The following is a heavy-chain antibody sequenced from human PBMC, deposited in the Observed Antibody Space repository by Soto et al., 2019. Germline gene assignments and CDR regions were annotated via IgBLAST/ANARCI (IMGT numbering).Heavy chain of an antibody. CDR3: AKKAQQLNQNLFHFDY. V-gene: IGHV3-43*01. D-gene: IGHD6-13*01. CDR1: GFTFDDYT. J-gene: IGHJ4*02. CDR2: ISWDGGST. Sequence: EVQLVESGGVVVQPGGSLRLSCAASGFTFDDYTMHWVRQAPGKGLEWVSLISWDGGSTYYADSVKGRFTISRDKSKNSLYLEMNRLKTEDTALYYCAKKAQQLNQNLFHFDYWGQGTLVNGSS.